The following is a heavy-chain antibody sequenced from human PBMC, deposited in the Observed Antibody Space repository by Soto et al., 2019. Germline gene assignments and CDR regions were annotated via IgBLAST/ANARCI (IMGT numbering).Heavy chain of an antibody. Sequence: GGSLRLSCAASGLTFSSYDMGWVRQAPGKGLEWVSTISASGGRTYYADSVKGRFTISRDSSKSTLYLQMNSLRAEDTAVYYCAKNGGSSAHWGQGTLVTVSS. D-gene: IGHD2-15*01. CDR1: GLTFSSYD. CDR3: AKNGGSSAH. CDR2: ISASGGRT. J-gene: IGHJ1*01. V-gene: IGHV3-23*01.